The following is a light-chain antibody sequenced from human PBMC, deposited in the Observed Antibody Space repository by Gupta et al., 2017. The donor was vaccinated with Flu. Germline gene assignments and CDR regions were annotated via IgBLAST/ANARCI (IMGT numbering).Light chain of an antibody. CDR1: QGISSN. CDR3: QQLNSYPPT. Sequence: DIQLTQSPSFLSASVGDRVTITCRASQGISSNLAWYQQKPGKAPKLLIYAASTLQSGVPSRFSGSGSGTEFSLTIGSLQPEDFATYYCQQLNSYPPTFGRGTKVEIK. J-gene: IGKJ4*01. CDR2: AAS. V-gene: IGKV1-9*01.